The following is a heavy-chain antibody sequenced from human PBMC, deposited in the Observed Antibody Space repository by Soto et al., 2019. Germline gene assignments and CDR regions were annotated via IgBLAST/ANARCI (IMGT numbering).Heavy chain of an antibody. D-gene: IGHD6-19*01. CDR2: IYTSASI. CDR3: ARDREAGYNFYYGMDV. V-gene: IGHV4-4*07. CDR1: GADINTYS. J-gene: IGHJ6*02. Sequence: ASETLSLTCSVSGADINTYSWTWIRQPAGKGLEWIGRIYTSASINYNPSLKGRVTLSVDTSTNQVSLRLASVTAADTAIYYCARDREAGYNFYYGMDVWGQGTTVTVSS.